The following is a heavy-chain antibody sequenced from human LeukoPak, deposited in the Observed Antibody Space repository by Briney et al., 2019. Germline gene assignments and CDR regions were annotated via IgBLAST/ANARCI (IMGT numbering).Heavy chain of an antibody. CDR2: IYYSGST. J-gene: IGHJ4*02. CDR3: ALVVVAGYFDH. Sequence: PSETLSLTCTVSGGSISSYYWSWIRQPPGKGLEWIGCIYYSGSTNYNPSLKSRVTMSVDTSKNQFSLKMRSVNAADTAVYYCALVVVAGYFDHWSQGTLVTVSS. V-gene: IGHV4-59*08. CDR1: GGSISSYY. D-gene: IGHD2-15*01.